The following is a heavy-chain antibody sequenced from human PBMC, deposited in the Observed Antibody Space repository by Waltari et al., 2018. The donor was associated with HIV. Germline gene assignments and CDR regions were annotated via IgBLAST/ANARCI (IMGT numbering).Heavy chain of an antibody. V-gene: IGHV4-59*01. Sequence: QVQLQESGPGLLKPSETLSLTCTVSGGSILGYYWNWIRQPPGKGLEWIGYVYYSGSTIYNPSLKTRVTISLDTPKNQFSLKMNSATAADTAVYYCARSRTGYGGTDSWGQGTLVTVSS. D-gene: IGHD5-12*01. CDR2: VYYSGST. CDR1: GGSILGYY. CDR3: ARSRTGYGGTDS. J-gene: IGHJ5*02.